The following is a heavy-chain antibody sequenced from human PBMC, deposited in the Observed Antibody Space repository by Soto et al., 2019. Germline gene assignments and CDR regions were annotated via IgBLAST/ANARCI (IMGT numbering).Heavy chain of an antibody. Sequence: GSLRLSCAASGFTFSSYAMSWVRQAPGKGLEWVSAISGSGGSTYYADSVKGRFTISRDNSKNTLYLQMNSLRAEDTAVYYCAKTTRDYGDYYYYYYGMDVWGQGTTVTVSS. CDR1: GFTFSSYA. D-gene: IGHD4-17*01. CDR3: AKTTRDYGDYYYYYYGMDV. J-gene: IGHJ6*02. V-gene: IGHV3-23*01. CDR2: ISGSGGST.